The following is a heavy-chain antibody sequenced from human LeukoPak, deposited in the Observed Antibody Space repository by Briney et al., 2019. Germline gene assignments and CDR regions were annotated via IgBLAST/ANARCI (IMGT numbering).Heavy chain of an antibody. CDR1: GFTFSSYA. CDR3: AKEGNWYSLDS. CDR2: IRYDGTNK. V-gene: IGHV3-30*02. D-gene: IGHD6-13*01. Sequence: GGSLRLSCAASGFTFSSYATSWVRQSPGKGLEWVTFIRYDGTNKDYADSVKGRFSISRDNSKNTVYLQMDSLSAEDTAAYYCAKEGNWYSLDSWGQGTLVTVSS. J-gene: IGHJ4*02.